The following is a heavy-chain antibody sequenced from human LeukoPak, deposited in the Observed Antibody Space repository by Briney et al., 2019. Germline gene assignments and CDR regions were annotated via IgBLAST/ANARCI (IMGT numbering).Heavy chain of an antibody. Sequence: ESGPTLVKPTQTLTLTCTFSGFSLSSSGVGVGWIRQPPGKALEWLALIYWDDDKRYSPSLKSRLTITKDTSKNQVVLTLTNMAPVDTATYYCAHSGFYDDLQWLVRGPASMYYFDYWGQGTLVTVSS. CDR2: IYWDDDK. J-gene: IGHJ4*02. CDR1: GFSLSSSGVG. CDR3: AHSGFYDDLQWLVRGPASMYYFDY. D-gene: IGHD6-19*01. V-gene: IGHV2-5*02.